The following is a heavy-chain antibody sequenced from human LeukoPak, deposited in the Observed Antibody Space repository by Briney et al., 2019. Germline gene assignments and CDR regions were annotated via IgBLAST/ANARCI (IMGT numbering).Heavy chain of an antibody. V-gene: IGHV3-15*01. D-gene: IGHD1-26*01. CDR2: IKSKTDGGTT. J-gene: IGHJ4*02. CDR3: TTAPYIAVAYSWSYQQIDY. CDR1: GFTFSNAW. Sequence: KTGGSLRLSCAASGFTFSNAWMSWVRQAPGKGLEWVGRIKSKTDGGTTDYAAPVKGRFTISRDDSKNTQYLQMNSLKTEDTAVYYCTTAPYIAVAYSWSYQQIDYWGQGTLVTVSS.